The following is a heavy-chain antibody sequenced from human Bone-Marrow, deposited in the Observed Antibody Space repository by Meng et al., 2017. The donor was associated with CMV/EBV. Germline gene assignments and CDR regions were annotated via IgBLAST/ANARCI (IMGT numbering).Heavy chain of an antibody. CDR1: GFSFSDSS. CDR2: ISSRGSYI. CDR3: ARGGGYYIH. Sequence: GESLKISCAASGFSFSDSSMNWVRQAPGKRPEWVSSISSRGSYIYYADSLKGRITISRDNAKNSLYLQMNSLRAEDTAVYYCARGGGYYIHWGQGTLVTVSS. J-gene: IGHJ4*02. V-gene: IGHV3-21*01. D-gene: IGHD1-26*01.